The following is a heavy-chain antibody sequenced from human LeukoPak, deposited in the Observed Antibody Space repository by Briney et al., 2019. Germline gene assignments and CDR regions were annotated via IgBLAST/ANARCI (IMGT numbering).Heavy chain of an antibody. CDR1: GFTFSTYW. Sequence: TGGSLRLSCAASGFTFSTYWMSWVRQAPGKGLEWVAIINQDGSQKYYVDSVKGRFTISRDNAKNSQYLQMNSLRDEDTAVYYCARARLNIWGQGTMVTVSS. V-gene: IGHV3-7*04. J-gene: IGHJ3*02. D-gene: IGHD2-21*01. CDR3: ARARLNI. CDR2: INQDGSQK.